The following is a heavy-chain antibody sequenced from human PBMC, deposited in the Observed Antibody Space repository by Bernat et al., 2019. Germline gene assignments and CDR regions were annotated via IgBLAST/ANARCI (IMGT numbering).Heavy chain of an antibody. V-gene: IGHV1-2*02. D-gene: IGHD2-21*02. J-gene: IGHJ4*02. CDR1: GYTFTDYY. Sequence: QVQLVQSGAEVKKPAASVKVSCKASGYTFTDYYIHWVRQAPGQGLEWMGWINPHSGATNYAQKFQDRVTMTRDTSISTAYMELSRLRSDDAAVYYCARDRGDVAIVGGQGTLVTVSS. CDR2: INPHSGAT. CDR3: ARDRGDVAIV.